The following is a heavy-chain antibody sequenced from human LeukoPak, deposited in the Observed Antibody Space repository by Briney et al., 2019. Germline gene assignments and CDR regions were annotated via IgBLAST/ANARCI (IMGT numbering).Heavy chain of an antibody. CDR3: ATEVVVVTRGGFGY. V-gene: IGHV1-24*01. J-gene: IGHJ4*02. CDR2: FDPEDGET. D-gene: IGHD3-22*01. Sequence: VASVKVSCKVSGYTLTELSMHWVRQAPGKGLEWMGGFDPEDGETIYAQKFQGRVTITEDTSTDTAYMELSSLRSEDTAVYYCATEVVVVTRGGFGYWGQGTLVTVSS. CDR1: GYTLTELS.